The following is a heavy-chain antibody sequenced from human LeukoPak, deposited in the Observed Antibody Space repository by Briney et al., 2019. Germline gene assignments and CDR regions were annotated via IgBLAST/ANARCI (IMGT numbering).Heavy chain of an antibody. Sequence: GGSLRLSCAASGFSFTSFWIHWVRQVPGKGLVWVSYVTYDGSSATYADSVKGRFTISRDNAYNTVYLQMNSLRAEDTAIYYCARASDGWSIDYWGQGTLVTVSS. CDR1: GFSFTSFW. CDR3: ARASDGWSIDY. V-gene: IGHV3-74*01. CDR2: VTYDGSSA. J-gene: IGHJ4*02. D-gene: IGHD5-24*01.